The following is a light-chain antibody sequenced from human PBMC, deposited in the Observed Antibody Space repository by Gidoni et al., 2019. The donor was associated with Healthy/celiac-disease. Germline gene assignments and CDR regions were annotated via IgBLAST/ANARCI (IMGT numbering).Light chain of an antibody. CDR2: DAS. J-gene: IGKJ3*01. CDR1: QSVSSY. CDR3: QQRSNWPPFT. V-gene: IGKV3-11*01. Sequence: EIVLTQSPATLSLSPGLRATLSCRSSQSVSSYLAWYQQKPGQAPRLLIYDASNRATGIPARFSGSGSGTDFTLTISSLEPEDFAVYYCQQRSNWPPFTFGPGTKVDIK.